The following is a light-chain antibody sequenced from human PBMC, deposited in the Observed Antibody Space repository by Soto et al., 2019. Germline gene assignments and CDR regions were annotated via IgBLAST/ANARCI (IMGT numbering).Light chain of an antibody. CDR2: EVS. CDR3: TSYAGSNNLV. Sequence: QAVLTQPASVSGSPGQSITISCTGTSSDVGGYKYVSWYQQHPGKAPKLIIYEVSKRPSGVPDRFSGSKSGNTASLTVSGLQAEDEADYYCTSYAGSNNLVFAGGTQLTVL. V-gene: IGLV2-8*01. CDR1: SSDVGGYKY. J-gene: IGLJ3*02.